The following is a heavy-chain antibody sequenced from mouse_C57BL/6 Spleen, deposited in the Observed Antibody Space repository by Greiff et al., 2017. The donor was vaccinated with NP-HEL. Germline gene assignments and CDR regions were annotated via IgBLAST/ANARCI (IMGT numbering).Heavy chain of an antibody. J-gene: IGHJ3*01. CDR1: GYTFTSYT. V-gene: IGHV1-4*01. D-gene: IGHD2-4*01. Sequence: VQLQESGAELARPGASVKMSCKASGYTFTSYTMHWVKQRPGQGLEWIGYINPSSGYTKYNQKFKDKATLTADKSSSTAYMQLSSLTSEDSAVYYCARFPIYYDYDWFAYWGQGTLVTVSA. CDR2: INPSSGYT. CDR3: ARFPIYYDYDWFAY.